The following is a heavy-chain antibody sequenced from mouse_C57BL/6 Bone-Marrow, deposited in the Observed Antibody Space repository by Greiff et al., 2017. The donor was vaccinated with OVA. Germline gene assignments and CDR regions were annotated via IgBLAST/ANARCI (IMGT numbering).Heavy chain of an antibody. V-gene: IGHV5-12*01. J-gene: IGHJ3*01. D-gene: IGHD2-1*01. Sequence: EVMLVESGGGLVQPGGSLKLSCAASGFTFSDYYMYWVRQTPDKRLEWVAYLSNGGGSTYYPDTVKGRFTISRDNAKNTLYLQMSRLKSEDTAMYYYARHRAPFDYGNYGFAYWGQGTLVTVSA. CDR3: ARHRAPFDYGNYGFAY. CDR2: LSNGGGST. CDR1: GFTFSDYY.